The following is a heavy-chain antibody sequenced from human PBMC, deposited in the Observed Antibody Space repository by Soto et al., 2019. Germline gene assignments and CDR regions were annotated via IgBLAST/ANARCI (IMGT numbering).Heavy chain of an antibody. CDR1: GFTVSSIY. D-gene: IGHD4-17*01. CDR2: IFSGGST. CDR3: ARGPGGYGGNSWFDY. V-gene: IGHV3-66*01. Sequence: EVQLVESGGGLDQPGGSLRLSCAASGFTVSSIYMNWVRQAPGKGLEWVSIIFSGGSTSYADAVKGRFTISRDNSKNTLYLQMKSLRAEDTAVYYCARGPGGYGGNSWFDYWGQGTLVTVSS. J-gene: IGHJ4*02.